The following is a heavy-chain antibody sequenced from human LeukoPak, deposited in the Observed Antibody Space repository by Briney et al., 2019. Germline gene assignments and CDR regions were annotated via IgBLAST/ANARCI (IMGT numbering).Heavy chain of an antibody. CDR1: GFTFSSYG. Sequence: GGSLRLSCAASGFTFSSYGMHWVRQAPGKGLEWVAVISYDGSNKYYADSVKGRFTIPRDNSKNTLYLQMNSLRAEDTAVHYCAKVGSTTVTIDYWGQGTLVTVSS. D-gene: IGHD4-17*01. J-gene: IGHJ4*02. CDR3: AKVGSTTVTIDY. CDR2: ISYDGSNK. V-gene: IGHV3-30*18.